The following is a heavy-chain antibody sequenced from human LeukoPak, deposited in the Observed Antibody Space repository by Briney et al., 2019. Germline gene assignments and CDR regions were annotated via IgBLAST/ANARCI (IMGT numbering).Heavy chain of an antibody. CDR3: ASLYGSGPNWFDP. CDR1: GGSLSSSSTSY. J-gene: IGHJ5*02. V-gene: IGHV4-39*01. D-gene: IGHD3-10*01. CDR2: MNYGGTS. Sequence: SETLSLTCTVSGGSLSSSSTSYWGWIRQPPGKGLEWIGSMNYGGTSHYNPSLKSRVTISVDTSKKHFSLKLSSVTAADTAVYYCASLYGSGPNWFDPWGQGTLVTVSS.